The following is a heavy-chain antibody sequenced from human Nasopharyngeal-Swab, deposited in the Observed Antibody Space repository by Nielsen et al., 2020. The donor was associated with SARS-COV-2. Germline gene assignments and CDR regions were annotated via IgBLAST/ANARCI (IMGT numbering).Heavy chain of an antibody. J-gene: IGHJ6*02. CDR2: IYYTGST. V-gene: IGHV4-59*01. CDR3: ARDRPNYGMDV. CDR1: GGSITGYY. Sequence: SETLSLTCTVSGGSITGYYRSWIRQPPGKGLEWIGNIYYTGSTKYNPPLKSRVTISMDTSKYQFSLKLSSVTAADTAVYYCARDRPNYGMDVWGRGTTVTVS.